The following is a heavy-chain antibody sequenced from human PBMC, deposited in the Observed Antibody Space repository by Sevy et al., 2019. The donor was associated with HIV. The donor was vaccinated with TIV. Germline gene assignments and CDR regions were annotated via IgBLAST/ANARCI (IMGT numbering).Heavy chain of an antibody. CDR2: IKNKPDGGTT. V-gene: IGHV3-15*01. Sequence: SLRLSCAASGFTFNNTWMSWVRQAPGKGLEWIGRIKNKPDGGTTDYAAPVKGRFTISRDDSKNTLYLQMNSLKTEDTAVYYCCTEGNVLLAEGWGHWFDPWGQGTLVTVSS. D-gene: IGHD2-8*01. J-gene: IGHJ5*02. CDR3: CTEGNVLLAEGWGHWFDP. CDR1: GFTFNNTW.